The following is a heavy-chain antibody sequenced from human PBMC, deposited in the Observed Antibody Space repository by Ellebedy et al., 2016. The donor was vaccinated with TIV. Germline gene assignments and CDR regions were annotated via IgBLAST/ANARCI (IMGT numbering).Heavy chain of an antibody. J-gene: IGHJ5*02. Sequence: GGSLRLSXAASGFTFSSYSMNWVRQAPGKGLEWVSSISSSSSYIYYADSVKGRFTISRDNAKNSLYLQMNSLRAEDTAVYYCARDLARVVPAAPRNWFNPWGQGTLVTVSS. CDR1: GFTFSSYS. V-gene: IGHV3-21*01. CDR2: ISSSSSYI. CDR3: ARDLARVVPAAPRNWFNP. D-gene: IGHD2-2*01.